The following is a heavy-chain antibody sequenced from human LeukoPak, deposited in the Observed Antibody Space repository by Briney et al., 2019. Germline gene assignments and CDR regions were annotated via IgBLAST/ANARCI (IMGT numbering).Heavy chain of an antibody. D-gene: IGHD4-11*01. V-gene: IGHV3-74*01. CDR1: GFTFSSYW. Sequence: PGGSLRLSCAASGFTFSSYWIQWVRQAPGKGLVWVSRINSDGSSTSHADSVKGRFTISRDNAKSTLFLQMNSLRAEDTAVYYCAREGYSGPYLDYWGQGTLVTVSS. CDR2: INSDGSST. CDR3: AREGYSGPYLDY. J-gene: IGHJ4*02.